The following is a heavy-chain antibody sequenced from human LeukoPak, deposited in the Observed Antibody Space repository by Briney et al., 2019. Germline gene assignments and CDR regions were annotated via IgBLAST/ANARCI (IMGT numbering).Heavy chain of an antibody. D-gene: IGHD3-22*01. Sequence: SETLSLTCTVSGGSISSGGYYWSWVRQHPGRGLEWLGFIYYSGDTYYNPSLKSRVTISVDTSKNQFSLKLSSVTAADTAVYYCARSGSYYYDSSAKRGFDYWGQGTLVTVSS. CDR1: GGSISSGGYY. J-gene: IGHJ4*02. CDR3: ARSGSYYYDSSAKRGFDY. CDR2: IYYSGDT. V-gene: IGHV4-31*03.